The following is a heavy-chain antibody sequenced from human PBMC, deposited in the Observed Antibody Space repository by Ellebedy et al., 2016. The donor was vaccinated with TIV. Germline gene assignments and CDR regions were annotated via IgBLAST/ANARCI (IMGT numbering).Heavy chain of an antibody. CDR1: GGSITSGTYY. Sequence: MPSETLSLTCTVSGGSITSGTYYWGWIRQPPAKRLEWIGSFYYSGTTYYNPSLKSRVTISVDTSKKQFSLNLSSVTAADMAVYYCARHIEVAGRVDYWGQGTLVTVSS. CDR2: FYYSGTT. J-gene: IGHJ4*02. CDR3: ARHIEVAGRVDY. D-gene: IGHD6-19*01. V-gene: IGHV4-39*01.